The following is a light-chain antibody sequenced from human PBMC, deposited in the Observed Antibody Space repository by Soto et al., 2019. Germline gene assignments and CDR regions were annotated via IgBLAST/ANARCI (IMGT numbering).Light chain of an antibody. CDR1: QSVSGN. V-gene: IGKV3-15*01. Sequence: EIVMTQSPATLSVSPGEGVTLSCRASQSVSGNLAWYQQKPGQPPSLLIYGASTRATGIPARFSGSGSGTEFTLTISGLQSEDFAVYYGQQYNNWPPFTFGQGTKLEIK. J-gene: IGKJ2*01. CDR3: QQYNNWPPFT. CDR2: GAS.